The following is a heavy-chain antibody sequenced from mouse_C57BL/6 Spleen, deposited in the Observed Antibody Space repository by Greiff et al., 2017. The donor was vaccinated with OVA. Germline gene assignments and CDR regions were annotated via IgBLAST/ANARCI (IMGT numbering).Heavy chain of an antibody. Sequence: QVQLQQSGPELVKPGASVKISCKASGYAFSSSWMNWVKQRPGKGLEWIGRIYPGDGDTNYNGKFKGKATLTADKSSSTAYMELRSLTSEDSAVYYCTSWNPGDWGQGTTLTVSS. CDR1: GYAFSSSW. CDR2: IYPGDGDT. J-gene: IGHJ2*01. CDR3: TSWNPGD. V-gene: IGHV1-82*01. D-gene: IGHD3-2*02.